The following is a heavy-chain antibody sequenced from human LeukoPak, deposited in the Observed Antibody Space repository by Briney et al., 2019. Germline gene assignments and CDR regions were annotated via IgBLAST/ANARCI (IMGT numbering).Heavy chain of an antibody. D-gene: IGHD1-26*01. CDR1: GGSMNYYY. V-gene: IGHV4-59*01. CDR2: IYYSGST. CDR3: ARAGGIVGATTWNY. Sequence: PSETLSLTCTVSGGSMNYYYWSWLRQPPGKGLEWIGYIYYSGSTDYNRSLKSRVTISIDTSKNQFSLNLSSVTAADTAVYYCARAGGIVGATTWNYWGQGTLVTVSS. J-gene: IGHJ4*02.